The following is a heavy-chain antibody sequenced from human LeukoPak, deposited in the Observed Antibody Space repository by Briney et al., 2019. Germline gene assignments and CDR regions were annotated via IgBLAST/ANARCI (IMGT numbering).Heavy chain of an antibody. J-gene: IGHJ5*02. CDR1: GYTFPSFG. CDR3: ARENSWFDP. CDR2: ISTYNGNT. V-gene: IGHV1-18*01. Sequence: GASVKISCKASGYTFPSFGVSWVRQAPGQGLEWMGWISTYNGNTNYAQKLQGRVTLTTDTSTNTAYMELRSLRSDDTAVYYCARENSWFDPWGQGTLVTVSS. D-gene: IGHD2/OR15-2a*01.